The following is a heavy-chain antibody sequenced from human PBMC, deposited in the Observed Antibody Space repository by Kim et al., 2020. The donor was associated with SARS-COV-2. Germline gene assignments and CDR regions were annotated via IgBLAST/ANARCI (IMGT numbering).Heavy chain of an antibody. D-gene: IGHD3-3*02. CDR1: GGSFSNYY. J-gene: IGHJ5*02. Sequence: SETLSLTCAVYGGSFSNYYWNWIRQAPGKGLEWIGEINYRGYTHYNPSLKSRVIISVDTSKNQFSLELRSVTAADTALYYCSTGQIEGRISWFDPWGQGSLVTVSS. CDR3: STGQIEGRISWFDP. CDR2: INYRGYT. V-gene: IGHV4-34*01.